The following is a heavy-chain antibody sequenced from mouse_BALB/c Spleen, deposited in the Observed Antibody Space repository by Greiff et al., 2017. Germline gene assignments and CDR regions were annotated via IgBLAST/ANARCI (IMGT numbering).Heavy chain of an antibody. Sequence: QVHVKQSGAELVRPGSSVKISCKASGYAFSSYWMNWVKQRPGQGLEWIGQIYPGDGDTNYNGKFKGKATLTADKSSSTAYMQLSSLTSEDSAVYFCANRYDDAWFAYWGQGTLVTVSA. J-gene: IGHJ3*01. V-gene: IGHV1-80*01. CDR1: GYAFSSYW. D-gene: IGHD2-14*01. CDR2: IYPGDGDT. CDR3: ANRYDDAWFAY.